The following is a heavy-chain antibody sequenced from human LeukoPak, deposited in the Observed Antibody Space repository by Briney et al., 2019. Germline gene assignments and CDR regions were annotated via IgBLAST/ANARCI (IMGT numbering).Heavy chain of an antibody. D-gene: IGHD3-10*01. CDR2: ISGSGGST. V-gene: IGHV3-23*01. J-gene: IGHJ4*02. CDR1: GFTFSSDA. CDR3: ANQGWFGEIPLDY. Sequence: GGSLRLSCAASGFTFSSDAMSWVRQAPGKGLEWVSAISGSGGSTYYADSVKGRFTISRDNSKNTLYLQMNSLRAEDTAVYYCANQGWFGEIPLDYWGQGTLVTVSS.